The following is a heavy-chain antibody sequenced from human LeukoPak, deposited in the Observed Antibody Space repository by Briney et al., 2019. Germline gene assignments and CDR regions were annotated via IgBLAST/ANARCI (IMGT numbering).Heavy chain of an antibody. CDR1: GFTFSSYG. CDR2: IRYDGSNK. Sequence: QPGGSLRLSCAAAGFTFSSYGMHWVHQAPGKGLKWVAFIRYDGSNKYYADSVKGRFTISRDNSKNTLYLQMNSLRAEDTAVYYCAKDRKSGSKKVYYFDYWGQGTLVTVSS. D-gene: IGHD1-26*01. J-gene: IGHJ4*02. CDR3: AKDRKSGSKKVYYFDY. V-gene: IGHV3-30*02.